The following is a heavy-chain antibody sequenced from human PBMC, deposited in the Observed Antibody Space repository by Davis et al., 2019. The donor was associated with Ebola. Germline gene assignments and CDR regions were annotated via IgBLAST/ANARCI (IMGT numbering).Heavy chain of an antibody. CDR2: IHYSGRT. Sequence: GSLRLSCTVSGGSISSYYWCWIRQPPGRGLEWIGYIHYSGRTSYNPSLKSRVTISVDTSKNNFSLKLSSVTAADTAVYYCARWNYDSGGYYLGYWGQGTLVTVSS. D-gene: IGHD3-22*01. V-gene: IGHV4-59*01. CDR1: GGSISSYY. CDR3: ARWNYDSGGYYLGY. J-gene: IGHJ4*02.